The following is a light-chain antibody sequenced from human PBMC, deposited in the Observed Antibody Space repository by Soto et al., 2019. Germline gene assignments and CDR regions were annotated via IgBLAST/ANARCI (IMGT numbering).Light chain of an antibody. V-gene: IGKV4-1*01. CDR2: WAS. Sequence: DIVMTQSPDSLAVSLGERATIKCKSSQSVLYSSNNKNYLAWYQQKPGQPPNLLIYWASTRESGVPDRFSGSGSGTDCPLTISIPPAEDLAVYYCQDYYSAQSTFGQGTKLEI. CDR3: QDYYSAQST. CDR1: QSVLYSSNNKNY. J-gene: IGKJ1*01.